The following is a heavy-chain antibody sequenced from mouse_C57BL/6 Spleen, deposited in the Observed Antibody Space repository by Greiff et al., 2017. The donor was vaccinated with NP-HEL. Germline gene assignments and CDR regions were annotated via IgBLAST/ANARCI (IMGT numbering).Heavy chain of an antibody. V-gene: IGHV1-64*01. CDR3: ATRFYYGSSYWYFDV. Sequence: QVQLQQPGAELVKPGASVKLSCKASGYTFTSYWMHWVKQRPGQGLEWIGMIHPNSGSTNYNEKFKSKATLTVDKSSSTAYMQLSSLTSEDSAVYYCATRFYYGSSYWYFDVWGTGTTVTVSS. J-gene: IGHJ1*03. CDR2: IHPNSGST. D-gene: IGHD1-1*01. CDR1: GYTFTSYW.